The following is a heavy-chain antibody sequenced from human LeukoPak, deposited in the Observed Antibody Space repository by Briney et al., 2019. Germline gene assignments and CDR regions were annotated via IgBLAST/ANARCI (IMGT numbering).Heavy chain of an antibody. J-gene: IGHJ4*02. CDR1: GYTFTSYG. CDR3: ARDRPTIFGVVITSYYDY. D-gene: IGHD3-3*01. Sequence: ASVKVSCKASGYTFTSYGISWVRQGPGQGLEWMGWISAYNGNTNYAQKLQGRVTMTTDTSTSTAYMELRSLRSDDTAVYYCARDRPTIFGVVITSYYDYWGQGTLVTVSS. V-gene: IGHV1-18*01. CDR2: ISAYNGNT.